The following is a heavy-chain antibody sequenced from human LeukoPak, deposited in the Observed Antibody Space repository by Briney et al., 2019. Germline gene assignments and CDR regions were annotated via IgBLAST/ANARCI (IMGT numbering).Heavy chain of an antibody. CDR2: INPNSGGT. Sequence: ASVKVSCKASGYTFTGYYMHWVRQAPGQGLEWMGWINPNSGGTNYAQKFQGRVTMTRDTSISTAYMELGRLRSDDTAVYYCARVLYVWGSYRDNWFDPWGQGTLVTVSS. J-gene: IGHJ5*02. D-gene: IGHD3-16*02. V-gene: IGHV1-2*02. CDR1: GYTFTGYY. CDR3: ARVLYVWGSYRDNWFDP.